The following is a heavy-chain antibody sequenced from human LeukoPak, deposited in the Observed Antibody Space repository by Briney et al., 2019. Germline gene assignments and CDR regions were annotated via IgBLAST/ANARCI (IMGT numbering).Heavy chain of an antibody. CDR3: AKSARVPQYYDILTGYYGGVDY. D-gene: IGHD3-9*01. V-gene: IGHV3-9*01. CDR2: ISWNSGSI. CDR1: GFTFDDYA. J-gene: IGHJ4*02. Sequence: GGSLRLSYAASGFTFDDYAMHWVRHAPGKGLEWVSGISWNSGSIGYADSVKGRFTISRDNAKNSLYLQMNSLRAEDTALYYCAKSARVPQYYDILTGYYGGVDYWGQGTLVTVSS.